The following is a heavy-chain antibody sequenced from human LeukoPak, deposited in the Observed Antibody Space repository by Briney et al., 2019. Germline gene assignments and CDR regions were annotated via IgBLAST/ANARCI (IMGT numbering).Heavy chain of an antibody. V-gene: IGHV4-61*02. CDR2: IYTSGST. Sequence: PSQTLSLTCTVSGGSISSGSYYWSWLRQPAGKGLEWIGRIYTSGSTNYNPSLKSRVTISVDTSKNQFSLKLSSVTAADTAVYYCARRWRGSGYAFDIWGQGTMVTVSS. D-gene: IGHD3-22*01. CDR3: ARRWRGSGYAFDI. CDR1: GGSISSGSYY. J-gene: IGHJ3*02.